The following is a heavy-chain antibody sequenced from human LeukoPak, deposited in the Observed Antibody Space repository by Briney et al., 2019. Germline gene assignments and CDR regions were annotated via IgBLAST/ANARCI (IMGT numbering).Heavy chain of an antibody. J-gene: IGHJ6*02. CDR2: IYDRGSI. Sequence: SETLSLTCAVYGGSFSGYYWSWIRQPPGKGLEWIGYIYDRGSINYNPSLKSRVTISVDTSKNQFSLKLSSVTAADTAMYYCARDLYYDTSGYYYASKDTYYGMDAWGQGTTVTVSS. CDR3: ARDLYYDTSGYYYASKDTYYGMDA. CDR1: GGSFSGYY. D-gene: IGHD3-22*01. V-gene: IGHV4-59*01.